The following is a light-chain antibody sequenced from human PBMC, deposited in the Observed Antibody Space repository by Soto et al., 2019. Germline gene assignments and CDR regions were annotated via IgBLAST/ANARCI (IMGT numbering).Light chain of an antibody. Sequence: EIVMTQSPATLSVSPGERATLSCRASQSISSKLAWYQQKPGQAPRLLIYGASTRATGIPVRFGGSGSGTEFTLTITSLQSEDFAVYYCQEYNNWHPITFGGGTKVEIK. CDR2: GAS. CDR1: QSISSK. J-gene: IGKJ4*01. V-gene: IGKV3-15*01. CDR3: QEYNNWHPIT.